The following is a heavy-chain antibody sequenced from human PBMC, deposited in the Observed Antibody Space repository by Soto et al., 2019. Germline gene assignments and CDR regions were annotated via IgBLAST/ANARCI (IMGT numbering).Heavy chain of an antibody. J-gene: IGHJ5*02. CDR3: ARGWGGITDRYNWFDP. CDR2: MNPNSGNT. D-gene: IGHD3-16*01. V-gene: IGHV1-8*01. CDR1: GYTFTSYD. Sequence: QVQLVQSGAEVKKPGASVKVSCKASGYTFTSYDINWVRQATGQGLEWMGWMNPNSGNTGYAQKFQGRVTMTRNTSISTAYMELGSLRSEETAVYYCARGWGGITDRYNWFDPWGQGTLVTVSS.